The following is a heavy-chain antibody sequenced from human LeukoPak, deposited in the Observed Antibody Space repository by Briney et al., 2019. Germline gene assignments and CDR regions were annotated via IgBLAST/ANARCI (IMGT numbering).Heavy chain of an antibody. V-gene: IGHV4-39*01. J-gene: IGHJ6*02. CDR2: IYYSGST. Sequence: SSETLSLTCTVSGGSISSSTYSWGWIRQPPGKGLEWIGNIYYSGSTYYNPSLKSRVTISVDTSKNQFSLNLTSVTAADTAVYYCARRGRSYSYYGMDVWGQGTTVTVSS. D-gene: IGHD4-11*01. CDR1: GGSISSSTYS. CDR3: ARRGRSYSYYGMDV.